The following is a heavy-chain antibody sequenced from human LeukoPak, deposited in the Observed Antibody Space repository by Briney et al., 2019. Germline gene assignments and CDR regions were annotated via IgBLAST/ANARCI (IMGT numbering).Heavy chain of an antibody. Sequence: PSETLSLTCTVSGVSISSYYWSWIRQPPGKGLEWIGYINYSGSTNYNPSLESGAIISVDTSKRQFSLKLSSVTAADTAVYYCARDDKDSYYYGSGRSDAFDIWGQGTMVTVSS. CDR1: GVSISSYY. J-gene: IGHJ3*02. V-gene: IGHV4-59*01. D-gene: IGHD3-10*01. CDR3: ARDDKDSYYYGSGRSDAFDI. CDR2: INYSGST.